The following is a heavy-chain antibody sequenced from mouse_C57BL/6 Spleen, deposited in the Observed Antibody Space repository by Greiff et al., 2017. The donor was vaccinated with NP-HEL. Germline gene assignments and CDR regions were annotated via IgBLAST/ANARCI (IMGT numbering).Heavy chain of an antibody. D-gene: IGHD2-3*01. Sequence: QVQLKESGPELVKPGASVKISCKASGYAFSSSWMNWVKQRPGKGLEWIGRIYPGDGDTNYNGKFKGKATLTADKSSSTAYMQLSSLTSEDSAVYFCAWGYDGYYGFAYWGQGTLVTVSA. CDR3: AWGYDGYYGFAY. CDR1: GYAFSSSW. V-gene: IGHV1-82*01. CDR2: IYPGDGDT. J-gene: IGHJ3*01.